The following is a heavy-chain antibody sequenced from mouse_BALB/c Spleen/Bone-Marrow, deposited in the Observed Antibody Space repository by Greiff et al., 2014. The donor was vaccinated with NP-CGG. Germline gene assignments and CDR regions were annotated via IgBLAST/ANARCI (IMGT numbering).Heavy chain of an antibody. CDR3: ARGNYYDYDYFDY. D-gene: IGHD2-4*01. Sequence: LKESGPELVKPGASVKMSCKASGYTFTSYVMHWVKQKPGQGLEWIGYINPYNGGTTYNEKFKGKATLTSDKSSSTAYMELSSLTPEDSAVYYCARGNYYDYDYFDYWGQGTTLTVSS. J-gene: IGHJ2*01. CDR1: GYTFTSYV. CDR2: INPYNGGT. V-gene: IGHV1-14*01.